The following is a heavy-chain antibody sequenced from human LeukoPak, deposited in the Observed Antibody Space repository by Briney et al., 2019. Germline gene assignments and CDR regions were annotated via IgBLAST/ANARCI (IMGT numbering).Heavy chain of an antibody. CDR3: TGVFVY. Sequence: GGSLRLSCAGSGLTFSSYWVHWVRQAPGKVLVWVSGITPDGGATFYADSVRGRFTISRDNAKSTVFLQMNSLRAEDTAHYFCTGVFVYWGQGALVTVSA. CDR1: GLTFSSYW. J-gene: IGHJ4*02. D-gene: IGHD3-10*02. CDR2: ITPDGGAT. V-gene: IGHV3-74*01.